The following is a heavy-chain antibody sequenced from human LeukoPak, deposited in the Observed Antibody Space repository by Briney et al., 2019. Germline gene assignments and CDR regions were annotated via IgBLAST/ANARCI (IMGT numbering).Heavy chain of an antibody. CDR2: ITGGGTT. CDR3: ARDPNGDYIGAFEF. D-gene: IGHD4-17*01. Sequence: PGGSLRLSCVASGFTFSNYAVMWVRQAPGQGLEWVSAITGGGTTRYADSVKGRFTISRDKSKNTLYLQMNSLRVEDTAQYFCARDPNGDYIGAFEFWGQGTGVTVSS. CDR1: GFTFSNYA. V-gene: IGHV3-23*01. J-gene: IGHJ3*01.